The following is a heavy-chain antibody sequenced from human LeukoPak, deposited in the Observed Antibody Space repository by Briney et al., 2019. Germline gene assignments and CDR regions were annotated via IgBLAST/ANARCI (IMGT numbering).Heavy chain of an antibody. V-gene: IGHV5-51*01. Sequence: GESLKISCKGSGYSFTSYWIGWVRQMPGKGLEWMGIIYPGDSDTRYSPSFQGQVTISADKAISTAYLQWRSLKASDTAMYYCARAPYYYGSSGLSVDYWGQGTLVTVSS. CDR1: GYSFTSYW. CDR2: IYPGDSDT. J-gene: IGHJ4*02. CDR3: ARAPYYYGSSGLSVDY. D-gene: IGHD3-22*01.